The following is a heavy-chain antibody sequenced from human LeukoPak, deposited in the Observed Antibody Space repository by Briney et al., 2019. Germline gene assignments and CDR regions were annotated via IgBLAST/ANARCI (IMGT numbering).Heavy chain of an antibody. CDR3: ANLYDSVGYYIA. Sequence: GGSLRLSCAASGFTLSTYALSWVRQAPGKGLEWVSAISGSGTTIYYADSVKGRFIISRDNSKNTLHLQMNSLRAEDTAVYYCANLYDSVGYYIAWGQGALVTVSS. CDR1: GFTLSTYA. D-gene: IGHD3-22*01. CDR2: ISGSGTTI. J-gene: IGHJ5*02. V-gene: IGHV3-23*01.